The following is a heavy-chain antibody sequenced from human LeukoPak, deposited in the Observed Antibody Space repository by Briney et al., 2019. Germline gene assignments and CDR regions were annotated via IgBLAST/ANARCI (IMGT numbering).Heavy chain of an antibody. CDR3: ARGRPGPAGAGTYDF. CDR1: GYTFTTSD. D-gene: IGHD6-13*01. J-gene: IGHJ4*02. CDR2: MNPNSGKT. V-gene: IGHV1-8*01. Sequence: ASVKVSCKASGYTFTTSDINWVRQATGQGLEWMGWMNPNSGKTGSAQKFQGRLTMTKNTSTTTAYMEVTGLRFEDTAIYYCARGRPGPAGAGTYDFWGQGTLITVSP.